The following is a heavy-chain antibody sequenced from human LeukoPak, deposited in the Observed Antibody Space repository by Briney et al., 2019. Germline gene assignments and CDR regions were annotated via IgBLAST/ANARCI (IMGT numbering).Heavy chain of an antibody. CDR1: ALTFKTYT. CDR3: ARTVEGHFDF. CDR2: ISTAGNLI. Sequence: PGGSLRLSCVPSALTFKTYTLNWVRQTPGKGLEWVSYISTAGNLINYADSVRGRFTISRDNAKNSLYLYMNSLTPEDTAVYYCARTVEGHFDFRGQGTLVTVS. V-gene: IGHV3-21*01. D-gene: IGHD5-24*01. J-gene: IGHJ4*02.